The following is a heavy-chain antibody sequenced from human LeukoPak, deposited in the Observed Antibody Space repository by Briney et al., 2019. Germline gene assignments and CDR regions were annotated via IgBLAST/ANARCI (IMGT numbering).Heavy chain of an antibody. Sequence: SDTLSLTCTVSGGSISSGTSYYWGWIRQPPGKGLEWIGSIYYSGSSYYNPSLKSRVSISVDTSKNQFSLRLTSVTDTDTAVYYCARVKRDPYSSILYWGQGTLVTVSS. CDR1: GGSISSGTSYY. CDR3: ARVKRDPYSSILY. CDR2: IYYSGSS. D-gene: IGHD6-13*01. J-gene: IGHJ4*02. V-gene: IGHV4-39*01.